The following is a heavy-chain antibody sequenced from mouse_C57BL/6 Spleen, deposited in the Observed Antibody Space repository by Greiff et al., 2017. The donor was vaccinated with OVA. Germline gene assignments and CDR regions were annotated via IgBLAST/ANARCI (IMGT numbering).Heavy chain of an antibody. Sequence: QVQLQQPGTELVKPGASVKLSCKASGYTFTSYWMHWVKQRPGQGLEWIGNINPSNGGTNYNEKFKSKATLTVDKSSSTAYMQLSSLTSEDSAVYYCARIVPRGVATEGAMDYWGQGTSVTVSS. J-gene: IGHJ4*01. CDR1: GYTFTSYW. V-gene: IGHV1-53*01. CDR2: INPSNGGT. CDR3: ARIVPRGVATEGAMDY. D-gene: IGHD1-1*02.